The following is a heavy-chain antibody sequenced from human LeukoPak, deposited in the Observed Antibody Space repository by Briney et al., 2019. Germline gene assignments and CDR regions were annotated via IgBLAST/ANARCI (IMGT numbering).Heavy chain of an antibody. CDR2: IYSVGST. J-gene: IGHJ5*02. CDR1: GFTVSSNY. CDR3: ARGDRTAAGYFDP. D-gene: IGHD6-13*01. Sequence: GSLRLSCVASGFTVSSNYMSWVRQAPGKGLEWVSVIYSVGSTYYADSVKGRLTISRDNSKNTLYLQMNSLRAEDTAVYYCARGDRTAAGYFDPWGQGTLVTVSS. V-gene: IGHV3-66*01.